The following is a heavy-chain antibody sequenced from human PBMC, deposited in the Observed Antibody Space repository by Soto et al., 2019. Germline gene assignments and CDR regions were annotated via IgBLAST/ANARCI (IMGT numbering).Heavy chain of an antibody. D-gene: IGHD6-19*01. CDR2: IIPIFGTA. CDR1: GGSFSSYA. J-gene: IGHJ3*02. CDR3: ARAGPVAGNHAFDI. V-gene: IGHV1-69*06. Sequence: ASVKVSCKASGGSFSSYAISWVLQAPVQGLEWMGGIIPIFGTATYAQKFQGRVTIIADKSTSTAYMELSSLRSEDTAVYYCARAGPVAGNHAFDIWGQGTLVTVSS.